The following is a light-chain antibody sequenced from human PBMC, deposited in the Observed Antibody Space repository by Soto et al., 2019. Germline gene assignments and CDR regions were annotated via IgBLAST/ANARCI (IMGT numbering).Light chain of an antibody. J-gene: IGKJ1*01. CDR1: QNIATF. V-gene: IGKV1-39*01. CDR3: QQSYVGPQT. CDR2: AAS. Sequence: QMTQSPSSLSASVGDRVTITCRASQNIATFLNWYQQRLGKAPKLLIYAASDLKSGVPSRFSGGGSGTDFTLTISSLQPEDFATYYCQQSYVGPQTFGQGTKVEI.